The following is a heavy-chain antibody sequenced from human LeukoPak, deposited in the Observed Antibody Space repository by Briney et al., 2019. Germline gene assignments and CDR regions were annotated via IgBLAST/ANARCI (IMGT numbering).Heavy chain of an antibody. J-gene: IGHJ5*02. Sequence: SETLSLTCTVSGGSVTRDNYYWTWIRQAPGLELEWVGYVYYSGSTNYNPSLKSRVTISLDTSKNQFSLKLRYVTAADTAVYYCARDRSLLLWFGEINWFDPWGQGTLVTVSS. CDR3: ARDRSLLLWFGEINWFDP. V-gene: IGHV4-61*01. CDR2: VYYSGST. CDR1: GGSVTRDNYY. D-gene: IGHD3-10*01.